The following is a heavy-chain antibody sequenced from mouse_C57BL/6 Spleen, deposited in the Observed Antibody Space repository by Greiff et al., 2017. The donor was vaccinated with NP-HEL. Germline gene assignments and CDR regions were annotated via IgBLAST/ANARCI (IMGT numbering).Heavy chain of an antibody. CDR1: GYSFTGYY. Sequence: EVQLQQSGPELVKPGASVKISCKASGYSFTGYYMNWVKQSPEKSLEWIGEINPSTGGTTYNQKFKAKATLTVDKSSSTAYMQLKSLTSEDSAVYYCARGYDAMDYWGQGTSVTVSS. CDR2: INPSTGGT. CDR3: ARGYDAMDY. V-gene: IGHV1-42*01. J-gene: IGHJ4*01. D-gene: IGHD2-10*02.